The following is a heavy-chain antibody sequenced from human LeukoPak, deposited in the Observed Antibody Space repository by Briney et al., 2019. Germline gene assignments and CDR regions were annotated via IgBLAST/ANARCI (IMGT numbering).Heavy chain of an antibody. J-gene: IGHJ4*02. CDR1: GFTFSSYW. CDR2: INTGGSGT. CDR3: ASGVATVDY. V-gene: IGHV3-74*01. Sequence: GGSLRLSCAASGFTFSSYWMHWVRQAPGKGLVWVSHINTGGSGTTYADSVRGRFTISRDNAKNTLYLQMNSLRAEDTAVYYCASGVATVDYWGQGTLVTVSS. D-gene: IGHD5-12*01.